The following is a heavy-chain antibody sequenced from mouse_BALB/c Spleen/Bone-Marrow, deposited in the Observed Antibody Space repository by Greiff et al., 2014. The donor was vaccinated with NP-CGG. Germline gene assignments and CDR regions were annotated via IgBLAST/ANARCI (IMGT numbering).Heavy chain of an antibody. CDR2: LNPGSGGT. J-gene: IGHJ2*01. Sequence: VLLVQSGAELVRPGTSVKVSCKASGYAFTNYLIEWIRQRPEQGLEWIGVLNPGSGGTNYNEKFKGKATLTADKSSSTAYMQLSSLTSDDSAVYFCARRIYYAMGYWGQGTALTVPS. D-gene: IGHD2-1*01. V-gene: IGHV1-54*01. CDR3: ARRIYYAMGY. CDR1: GYAFTNYL.